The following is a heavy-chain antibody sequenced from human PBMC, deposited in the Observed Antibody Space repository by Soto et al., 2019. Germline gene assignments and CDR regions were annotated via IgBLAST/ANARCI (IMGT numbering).Heavy chain of an antibody. CDR3: ARGFGYSSSGHDY. CDR1: GGSISSYY. D-gene: IGHD6-13*01. Sequence: PSETLSLTCTVSGGSISSYYWSWIRQPPGKGLEWIGYIYYSGSTNYNPSLKSRVTISVDTSKNQFSLKLSSVTAADTAVYYCARGFGYSSSGHDYWGQGTLVTVSS. V-gene: IGHV4-59*01. CDR2: IYYSGST. J-gene: IGHJ4*02.